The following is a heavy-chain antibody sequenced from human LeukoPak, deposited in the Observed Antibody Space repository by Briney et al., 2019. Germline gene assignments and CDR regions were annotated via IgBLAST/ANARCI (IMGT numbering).Heavy chain of an antibody. CDR3: AKDGVVPANFDY. V-gene: IGHV3-23*01. CDR1: GFTFSSYA. D-gene: IGHD2-2*01. CDR2: ISGSGGST. Sequence: GGSLRLSCAASGFTFSSYAMGWVRQAPGKGLEWVSAISGSGGSTYYADSVKGRFTISRDNSKNTLYLQMNSLRAEDAAVYYCAKDGVVPANFDYWGQGTLVTVSS. J-gene: IGHJ4*02.